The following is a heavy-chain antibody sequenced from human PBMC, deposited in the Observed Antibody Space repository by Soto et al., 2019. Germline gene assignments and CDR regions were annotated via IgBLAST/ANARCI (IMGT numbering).Heavy chain of an antibody. D-gene: IGHD3-22*01. J-gene: IGHJ4*02. CDR2: ISAYNGNT. CDR1: GYTFTSYG. CDR3: ARNPITYSYDSSGYPQFDY. V-gene: IGHV1-18*04. Sequence: ASVKVSCKASGYTFTSYGISWVRQAPGQGLEWMGWISAYNGNTNYAQKLQGRVTMTTDTSTSTAYMELRSLRSDDTAVYYCARNPITYSYDSSGYPQFDYWGQGTLVTVSS.